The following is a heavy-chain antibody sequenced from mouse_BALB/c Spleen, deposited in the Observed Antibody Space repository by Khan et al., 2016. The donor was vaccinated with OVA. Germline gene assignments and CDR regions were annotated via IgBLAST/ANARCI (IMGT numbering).Heavy chain of an antibody. CDR2: IKYSGST. CDR1: GYSITSDYA. D-gene: IGHD1-1*01. Sequence: EVQLQESGPGLVKPSQSLSLTCTVTGYSITSDYAWNWIRQFPGNKLEWMGYIKYSGSTSYNPSLKSRISITRNKSKNRFFLQLSSVTTEDTATYYCARSGTITTVVATDFDYWGQGTTLTVSS. V-gene: IGHV3-2*02. J-gene: IGHJ2*01. CDR3: ARSGTITTVVATDFDY.